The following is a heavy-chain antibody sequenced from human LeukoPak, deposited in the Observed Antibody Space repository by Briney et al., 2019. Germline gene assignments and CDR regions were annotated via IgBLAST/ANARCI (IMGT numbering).Heavy chain of an antibody. V-gene: IGHV3-48*03. D-gene: IGHD3-10*02. CDR1: GFTFSSYA. Sequence: GGPLRLSCAASGFTFSSYAMSWVRQAPGKGLEWVSYISSSGSTIYYADSVKGRFTISRDNAKNSLYLQMNSLRAEDTAVYYCAELGITMIGGVWGKGTTVTISS. J-gene: IGHJ6*04. CDR2: ISSSGSTI. CDR3: AELGITMIGGV.